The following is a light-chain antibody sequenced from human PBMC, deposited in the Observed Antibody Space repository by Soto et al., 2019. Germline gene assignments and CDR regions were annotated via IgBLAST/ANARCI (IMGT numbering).Light chain of an antibody. Sequence: QSVVTQPPSASGTPGQRVTISCSGSSSNIGSNYVYWYQQLPGEAPRLLIYRNIQRPSGVPDRFSGSKSGTSASLAISGLRSEDEADYYCAAWDDSLSGLWVFGGGTKLTVL. V-gene: IGLV1-47*01. CDR1: SSNIGSNY. J-gene: IGLJ3*02. CDR2: RNI. CDR3: AAWDDSLSGLWV.